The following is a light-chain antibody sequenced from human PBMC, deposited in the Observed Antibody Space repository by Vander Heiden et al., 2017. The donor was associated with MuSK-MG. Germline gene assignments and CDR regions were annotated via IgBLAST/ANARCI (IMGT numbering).Light chain of an antibody. CDR1: QSVSSY. CDR2: GAS. V-gene: IGKV3-15*01. J-gene: IGKJ2*01. Sequence: EIVMTQSPATLSVSPGERATLSCRASQSVSSYLAWYQQKPGQAPRLLIHGASTRATGMPAKFSGSGSGTDFTLTISSLQSEDFAVYYCQQYNNCPSTFGQGTKVDIK. CDR3: QQYNNCPST.